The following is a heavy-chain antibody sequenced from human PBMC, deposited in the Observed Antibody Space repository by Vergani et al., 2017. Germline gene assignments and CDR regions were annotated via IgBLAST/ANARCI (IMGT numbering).Heavy chain of an antibody. V-gene: IGHV3-48*04. Sequence: EVQLVESGGGLVQPGGSLRLSCAASGFIFSSYSMNWVRQAPGKGLEWVSYISSSSSTTYYADSVKGRFTISRDNAKNSLCLQMNSLRAEDTAVYYCAREDLTYYYDSSGYLASWGQGTLVTVSS. CDR3: AREDLTYYYDSSGYLAS. CDR1: GFIFSSYS. D-gene: IGHD3-22*01. J-gene: IGHJ4*02. CDR2: ISSSSSTT.